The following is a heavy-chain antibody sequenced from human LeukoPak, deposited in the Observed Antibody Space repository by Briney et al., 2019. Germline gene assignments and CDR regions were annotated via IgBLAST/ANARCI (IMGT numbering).Heavy chain of an antibody. J-gene: IGHJ3*02. D-gene: IGHD5-18*01. CDR1: GGSFSGYY. CDR2: INHSGST. Sequence: PSETLSLTCAVYGGSFSGYYRSWIRQPPGKGLEWIGEINHSGSTNYNPSLKSRVTISVDTSKNQFSLKLSSVTAAGTAVYYCATTPQRGYSYGWGTDAFDIWGQGTMVTVSS. V-gene: IGHV4-34*01. CDR3: ATTPQRGYSYGWGTDAFDI.